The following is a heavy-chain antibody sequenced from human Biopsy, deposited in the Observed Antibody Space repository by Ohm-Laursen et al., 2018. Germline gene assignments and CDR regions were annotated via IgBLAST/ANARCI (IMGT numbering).Heavy chain of an antibody. J-gene: IGHJ4*02. Sequence: ASVKVSCKVSGDAFLGYYLHWVRQAPGQGLEWMGSIYPNSGDTDFAQKFQGRVSMTRDTSVSTAYLELSSLRSDDTAIYYCARDLLEWLLPSWGQGTLVTVSS. CDR3: ARDLLEWLLPS. V-gene: IGHV1-2*02. D-gene: IGHD3-3*01. CDR2: IYPNSGDT. CDR1: GDAFLGYY.